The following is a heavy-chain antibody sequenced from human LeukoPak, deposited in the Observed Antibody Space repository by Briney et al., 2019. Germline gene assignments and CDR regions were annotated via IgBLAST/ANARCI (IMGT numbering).Heavy chain of an antibody. J-gene: IGHJ4*02. Sequence: PGGSLRLSCAASGFTFRDYGMSWVRQGPGKGPGWVSTISGGGENTHYADSVKGRFTISRDNSKNTLYLQMNSLRAEDTAVYYCAKGFQYDGGQDWGQGTLVTVSS. D-gene: IGHD4-23*01. CDR2: ISGGGENT. V-gene: IGHV3-23*01. CDR1: GFTFRDYG. CDR3: AKGFQYDGGQD.